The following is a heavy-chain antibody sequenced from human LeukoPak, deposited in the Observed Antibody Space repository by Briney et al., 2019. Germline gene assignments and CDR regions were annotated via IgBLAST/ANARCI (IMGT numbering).Heavy chain of an antibody. V-gene: IGHV3-21*01. D-gene: IGHD2-2*01. CDR3: AREMPDEIAFDI. CDR1: GFTFSSYA. CDR2: INTHSGFI. Sequence: GGSLRLSCVASGFTFSSYAMNWVRQAPGKRLEWLSSINTHSGFIYYADSVKGRFTISRDNAKNSLYLQMNSLRAEDTAVYYCAREMPDEIAFDIWGQGTMVTVSS. J-gene: IGHJ3*02.